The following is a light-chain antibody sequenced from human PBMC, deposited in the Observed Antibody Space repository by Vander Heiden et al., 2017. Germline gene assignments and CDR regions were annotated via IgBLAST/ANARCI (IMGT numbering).Light chain of an antibody. CDR2: DDS. V-gene: IGLV3-21*02. J-gene: IGLJ3*02. CDR1: KMGRKC. CDR3: QVWDDRSDHQV. Sequence: SYVRTQPHSVSVAPGQTARMNCGGKKMGRKCVRWYQQKPGKAPVGVVYDDSDRPSGIPERFTVANSGNTATLTISRVEAGDEADYYCQVWDDRSDHQVFGGGTKLTVL.